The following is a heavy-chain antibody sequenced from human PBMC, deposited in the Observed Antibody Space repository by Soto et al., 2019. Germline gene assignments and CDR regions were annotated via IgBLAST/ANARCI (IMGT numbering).Heavy chain of an antibody. J-gene: IGHJ4*02. CDR2: IYHDGST. V-gene: IGHV4-30-2*01. CDR1: GDSISSGVYS. D-gene: IGHD2-15*01. Sequence: LSLTCAVSGDSISSGVYSWNWIRQPPGKGLEWIGYIYHDGSTSFNPTLKSRVTLSVDSSKNQFSLKLSSVTAADTAVYYCARDSGYFDYWGQGTLVTVSS. CDR3: ARDSGYFDY.